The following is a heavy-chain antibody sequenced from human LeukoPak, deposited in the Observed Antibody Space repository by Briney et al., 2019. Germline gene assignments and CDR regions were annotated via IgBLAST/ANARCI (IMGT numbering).Heavy chain of an antibody. V-gene: IGHV3-48*03. J-gene: IGHJ6*02. D-gene: IGHD2-2*01. CDR2: ISSIVSTI. CDR1: GFTFSSYE. Sequence: GGSLRLSCAASGFTFSSYEMNWVRQAPGQGLEWVSYISSIVSTIYYADSVKGRFTISRDNAKNSLYLQMNSLRAEDTAVYYCARRCSSTSCYAYYYYYGMDVWGQGTTVTVSS. CDR3: ARRCSSTSCYAYYYYYGMDV.